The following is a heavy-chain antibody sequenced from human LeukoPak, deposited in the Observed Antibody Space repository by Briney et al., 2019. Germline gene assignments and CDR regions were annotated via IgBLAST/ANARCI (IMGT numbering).Heavy chain of an antibody. CDR2: FYHSRST. Sequence: SETLSLTCTVSGYSISSGFYWGWLRQPPGQGLEWIGTFYHSRSTHYNPSLKSRVTISVDTSKNQFSLKLSSVTVADTAVYFCARGSYSDYVVNYWGQGSLVTVSS. V-gene: IGHV4-38-2*02. CDR1: GYSISSGFY. CDR3: ARGSYSDYVVNY. J-gene: IGHJ4*02. D-gene: IGHD4-11*01.